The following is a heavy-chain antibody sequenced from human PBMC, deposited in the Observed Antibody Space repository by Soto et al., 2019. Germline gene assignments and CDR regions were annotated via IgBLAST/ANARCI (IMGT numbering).Heavy chain of an antibody. V-gene: IGHV5-51*01. CDR3: ARLMITFGGVIVQPTGAFDI. D-gene: IGHD3-16*02. J-gene: IGHJ3*02. Sequence: GESLKISCKGSGYSFTSYWIGWVRQMPGKGLEWMGIIYPGDSDTRYSPSFQGQVTISADKSISTAYLQWSSLKASDTAMYYCARLMITFGGVIVQPTGAFDIWGQGTMVTVSS. CDR2: IYPGDSDT. CDR1: GYSFTSYW.